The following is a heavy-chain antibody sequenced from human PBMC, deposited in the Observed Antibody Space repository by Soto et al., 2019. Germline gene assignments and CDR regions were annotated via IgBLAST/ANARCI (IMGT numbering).Heavy chain of an antibody. CDR2: IIPTLGTP. V-gene: IGHV1-69*01. J-gene: IGHJ4*02. CDR3: ARGGLGAYDS. Sequence: QVQLVQSGAEVKKPGSSVKVSCKASGGIFSNFAFNWMRQAPGQGLEWMGGIIPTLGTPHYAQKFLGRVTITADESTRTVYMEMSSLTVEDTAVYYCARGGLGAYDSWGQGTLVIVSS. CDR1: GGIFSNFA. D-gene: IGHD6-19*01.